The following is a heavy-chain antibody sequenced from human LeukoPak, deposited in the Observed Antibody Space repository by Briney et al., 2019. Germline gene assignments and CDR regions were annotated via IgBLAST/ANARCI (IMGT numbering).Heavy chain of an antibody. D-gene: IGHD2-21*01. CDR3: ARHVSSSGEDS. Sequence: ASVKVSCTSSAYIFTNYYMHWVRQAPGQGLEWMGWINPRSGCTNFAQKFQGRVTMTRDTSISAAYMELSRLRSDDTAVYYCARHVSSSGEDSWDQGTLVTVSS. CDR1: AYIFTNYY. CDR2: INPRSGCT. J-gene: IGHJ4*02. V-gene: IGHV1-2*02.